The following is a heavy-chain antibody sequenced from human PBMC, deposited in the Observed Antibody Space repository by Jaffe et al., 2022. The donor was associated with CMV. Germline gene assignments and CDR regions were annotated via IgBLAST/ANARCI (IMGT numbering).Heavy chain of an antibody. CDR2: ISSSSSYI. D-gene: IGHD3-10*01. Sequence: EVQLVESGGGLVKPGGSLRLSCAASGFTFSSYSMNWVRQAPGKGLEWVSSISSSSSYIYYADSVKGRFTISRDNAKNSLYLQMNSLRAEDTAVYYCARVVLLGYYYYYYMDVWGKGTTVTVSS. V-gene: IGHV3-21*01. CDR3: ARVVLLGYYYYYYMDV. J-gene: IGHJ6*03. CDR1: GFTFSSYS.